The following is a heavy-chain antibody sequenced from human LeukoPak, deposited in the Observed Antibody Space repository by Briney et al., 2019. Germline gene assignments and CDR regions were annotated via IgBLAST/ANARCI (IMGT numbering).Heavy chain of an antibody. D-gene: IGHD2-2*01. Sequence: GASVKVSCKASRGTFSSYAISWVRQAPGQGLEWMGGIIPIFGTSNYAQKFQGRVAITADGSTSKVYMELSRLRSEDTAVYYCARVSPRVYCSSTSCYPVPPDYWGQGTLVTVSS. CDR2: IIPIFGTS. CDR3: ARVSPRVYCSSTSCYPVPPDY. V-gene: IGHV1-69*01. J-gene: IGHJ4*02. CDR1: RGTFSSYA.